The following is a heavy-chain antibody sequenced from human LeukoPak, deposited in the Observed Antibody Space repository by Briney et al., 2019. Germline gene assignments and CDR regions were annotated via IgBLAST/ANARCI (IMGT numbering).Heavy chain of an antibody. D-gene: IGHD2-21*01. CDR3: ARGVVIAPQTFDY. CDR1: GGSISSSSYY. CDR2: IYYGVST. V-gene: IGHV4-39*07. Sequence: SETLSLTCTVSGGSISSSSYYWGWIRQPPGKGLEWIGSIYYGVSTNYNPSLKSRVTMSLDTSKNQFSLKLSSVTAADTAVYYCARGVVIAPQTFDYWGQGTLVTVSS. J-gene: IGHJ4*02.